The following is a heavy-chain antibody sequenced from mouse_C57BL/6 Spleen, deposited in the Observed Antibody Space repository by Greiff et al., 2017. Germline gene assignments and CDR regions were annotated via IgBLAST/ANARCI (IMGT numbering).Heavy chain of an antibody. V-gene: IGHV1-69*01. J-gene: IGHJ4*01. D-gene: IGHD3-3*01. CDR1: GYTFNSYW. CDR3: ARPGRRYAMDY. Sequence: VQLQQPGAELVMPGASVKLSCKASGYTFNSYWMHWVKQRPGQGLEWIGEIDPSDSYTNYNQKFKGKSTLTVDKSSSTAYMQLSSLTSEDSAVYYCARPGRRYAMDYWGQGTSVTVSS. CDR2: IDPSDSYT.